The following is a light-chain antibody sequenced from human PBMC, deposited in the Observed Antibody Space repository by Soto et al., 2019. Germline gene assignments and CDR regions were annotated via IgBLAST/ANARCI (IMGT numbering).Light chain of an antibody. V-gene: IGKV3-20*01. CDR3: QQYGRSPGLFT. CDR1: QSVSNTY. CDR2: DAS. J-gene: IGKJ3*01. Sequence: EIVLTQSLGTLSLSPGERATLSCRASQSVSNTYLAWYQQKPGQAPRLLIYDASSRATGIPDRFSGSGSATDFTLTISRLEPEDFAVYYCQQYGRSPGLFTFGPGTRVDIK.